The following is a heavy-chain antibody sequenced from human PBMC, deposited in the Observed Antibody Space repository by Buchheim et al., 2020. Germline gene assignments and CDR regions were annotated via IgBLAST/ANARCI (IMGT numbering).Heavy chain of an antibody. D-gene: IGHD3-22*01. J-gene: IGHJ4*02. CDR1: GFTFSSYE. CDR3: ARAHRYYYDSSGFLDY. V-gene: IGHV3-48*03. Sequence: EVQLVESGGGLVQPGGSLRLSCAASGFTFSSYEMNWVRQAPGKGLEWVSYISSSGSTIYYADSVKGRFTISRDNAKNSLYLQMNSLRAEDTAVYYCARAHRYYYDSSGFLDYWGQGTL. CDR2: ISSSGSTI.